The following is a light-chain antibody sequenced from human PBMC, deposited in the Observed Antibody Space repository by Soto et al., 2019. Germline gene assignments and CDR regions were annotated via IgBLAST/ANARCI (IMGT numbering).Light chain of an antibody. CDR1: SGDVGGYNF. V-gene: IGLV2-8*01. CDR2: EVS. J-gene: IGLJ3*02. CDR3: SSYAGGIKWV. Sequence: QSVLTQPPSASGSPGQSVTISCTGTSGDVGGYNFVSWYQQHPGKAPKFMIYEVSKRPSGVPDRFSGSKSRNTASLTVSGLQAEDEADYYCSSYAGGIKWVFGGGTKLTVL.